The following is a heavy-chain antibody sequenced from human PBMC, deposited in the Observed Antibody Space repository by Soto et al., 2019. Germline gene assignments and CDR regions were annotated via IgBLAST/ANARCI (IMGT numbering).Heavy chain of an antibody. CDR1: GTALNSGNYY. V-gene: IGHV4-31*03. Sequence: SETLSLTCSVSGTALNSGNYYWSWIRQVPGKGLEWIGHIYVTGAVDYNPSLRDRITISQDTSERQFSLNLRLVTAADTAVYYCARLRIATNNYKWFDPWGQGTLVTVSS. J-gene: IGHJ5*02. CDR3: ARLRIATNNYKWFDP. D-gene: IGHD2-21*01. CDR2: IYVTGAV.